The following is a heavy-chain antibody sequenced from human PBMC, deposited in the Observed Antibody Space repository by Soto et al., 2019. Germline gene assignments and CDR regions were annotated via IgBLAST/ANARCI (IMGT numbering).Heavy chain of an antibody. J-gene: IGHJ3*02. CDR2: ISSSSTTI. Sequence: GGSLRLSCAASGFTFRSYSMNWVRQAPGKGLEGISYISSSSTTIYYGDSVKGRFTISRDNARNSLYLQMNSLRDEDTAVYYCARLMIVKGGEAFDTWGQGTMVTVS. V-gene: IGHV3-48*02. CDR1: GFTFRSYS. CDR3: ARLMIVKGGEAFDT. D-gene: IGHD3-22*01.